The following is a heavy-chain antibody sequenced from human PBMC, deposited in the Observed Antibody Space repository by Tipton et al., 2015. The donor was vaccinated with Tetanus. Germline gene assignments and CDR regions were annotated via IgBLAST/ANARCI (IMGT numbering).Heavy chain of an antibody. CDR2: IYHRGST. V-gene: IGHV4-31*03. D-gene: IGHD3-3*01. CDR1: GGSISSGGYY. Sequence: TPSLTCTVSGGSISSGGYYWTWIRQHPGKGLEWIGNIYHRGSTYYNPSLKSRVTISVDTSKNQFSLKLSSVTAADTAVYYCARDPAVLRFLEWLPDWYFALWGRGTLVTVSS. J-gene: IGHJ2*01. CDR3: ARDPAVLRFLEWLPDWYFAL.